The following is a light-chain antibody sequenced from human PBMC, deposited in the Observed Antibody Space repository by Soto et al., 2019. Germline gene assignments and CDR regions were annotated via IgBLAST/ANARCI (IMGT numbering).Light chain of an antibody. Sequence: QSVLTQPPSVSGAPGQRVTISCTASSSNIGAGYDVHWYQQLPGTVPKLLIYDNSNRPSGVPDRFSGSKSGTSASLAITGLQAEDEADYYCQSYDSSLSGYVLFGGGTKVTVL. CDR2: DNS. CDR1: SSNIGAGYD. CDR3: QSYDSSLSGYVL. V-gene: IGLV1-40*01. J-gene: IGLJ2*01.